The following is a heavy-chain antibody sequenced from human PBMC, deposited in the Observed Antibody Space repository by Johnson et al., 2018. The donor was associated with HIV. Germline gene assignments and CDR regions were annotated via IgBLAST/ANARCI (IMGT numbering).Heavy chain of an antibody. J-gene: IGHJ3*02. CDR1: GFTFSTYV. V-gene: IGHV3-30*04. CDR2: ISYDGSNK. D-gene: IGHD5-18*01. CDR3: AKDTYTAMGGYAFDI. Sequence: QVQLVESGGGVVQPGRSLRFSCAASGFTFSTYVMHWVRQAPGKGLEWVAVISYDGSNKHYADSVKGRFTISRDNAKNSLYLQMNSLRAEDTALYYCAKDTYTAMGGYAFDIWGQGTMVTVSS.